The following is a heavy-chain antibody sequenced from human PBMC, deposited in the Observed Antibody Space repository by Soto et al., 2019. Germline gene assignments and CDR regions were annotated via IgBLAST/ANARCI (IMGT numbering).Heavy chain of an antibody. CDR1: GGTFSSYA. J-gene: IGHJ4*02. CDR2: IIPIFGTA. CDR3: AREATYYYDSSGYYYATFKFGY. D-gene: IGHD3-22*01. Sequence: QVQLVQSGAEVKKPGSSVKVSCKASGGTFSSYAISWVRQAPGQGLEWMGGIIPIFGTANYAQKFQGRVTITADESTSTAYMELSSLRSEDTAVYYCAREATYYYDSSGYYYATFKFGYWGQGTLVTVSS. V-gene: IGHV1-69*12.